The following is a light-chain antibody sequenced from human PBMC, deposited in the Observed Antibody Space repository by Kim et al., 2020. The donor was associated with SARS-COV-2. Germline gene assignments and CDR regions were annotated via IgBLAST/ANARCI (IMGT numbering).Light chain of an antibody. CDR3: QQYNRRT. Sequence: LSASVGDRVTITCRASQSISSWLAWYQQKPGKAPKLLIYDASSWESGVPSRFSGSGSGTEFTLTISSLQPDDFATYYCQQYNRRTFGQGTKVDIK. CDR1: QSISSW. CDR2: DAS. V-gene: IGKV1-5*01. J-gene: IGKJ1*01.